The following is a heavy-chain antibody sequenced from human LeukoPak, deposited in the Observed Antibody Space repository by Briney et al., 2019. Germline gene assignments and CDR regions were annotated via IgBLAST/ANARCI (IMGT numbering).Heavy chain of an antibody. Sequence: GGSLRLSCAAAGFTFSSYAMSWVRQAPGKGLEWVSAISGSGGSTYYADSVKGRFTISRDNSKNTLYLQMNSLRAEDTAVYYCAKGPSSSRTFFFDYWGQGTLVTVSS. J-gene: IGHJ4*02. CDR3: AKGPSSSRTFFFDY. CDR2: ISGSGGST. CDR1: GFTFSSYA. V-gene: IGHV3-23*01. D-gene: IGHD6-13*01.